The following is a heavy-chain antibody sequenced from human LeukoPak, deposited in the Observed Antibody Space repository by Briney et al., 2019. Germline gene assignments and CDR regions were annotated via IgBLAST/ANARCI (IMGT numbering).Heavy chain of an antibody. Sequence: PETLSLTCTVSGGSIRSYYWTWIRQPPGKGLEWIGYIYYSGSTNYNPSLKSRVTISVDTSKNQFSLKLSSVTAADTAVYYCARHLGGSYYAGAFDIWGQGTMVTVSS. J-gene: IGHJ3*02. CDR1: GGSIRSYY. CDR3: ARHLGGSYYAGAFDI. D-gene: IGHD1-26*01. V-gene: IGHV4-59*01. CDR2: IYYSGST.